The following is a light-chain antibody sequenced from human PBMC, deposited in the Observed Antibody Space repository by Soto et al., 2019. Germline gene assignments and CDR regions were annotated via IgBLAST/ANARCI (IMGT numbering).Light chain of an antibody. CDR3: SSFTIRTTVV. CDR2: EVS. CDR1: SSDVGGYNY. V-gene: IGLV2-14*01. Sequence: SVLTQPASVSGSPGQSITISCTGTSSDVGGYNYVSWYQQHPGKAPKLMIYEVSNRPSGVSNRFSGSKSGNTASLTISGLQAEDEADYYCSSFTIRTTVVFGTGTKVTVL. J-gene: IGLJ1*01.